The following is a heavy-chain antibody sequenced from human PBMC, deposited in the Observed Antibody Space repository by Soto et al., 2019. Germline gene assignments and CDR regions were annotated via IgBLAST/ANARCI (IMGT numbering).Heavy chain of an antibody. CDR1: GGSFSGYY. V-gene: IGHV4-34*01. D-gene: IGHD6-19*01. J-gene: IGHJ6*03. Sequence: QVQLQQWGAGLLKPSETLSLTCAVYGGSFSGYYWSWIRQPPGKGLGWIGEINHSGSTNYNPSLRRRVNISVEPSKNQFSLKLSSVTAADTAVYYCARGGDIAVAGTDYYYYMDVWGKGTTVTVSS. CDR3: ARGGDIAVAGTDYYYYMDV. CDR2: INHSGST.